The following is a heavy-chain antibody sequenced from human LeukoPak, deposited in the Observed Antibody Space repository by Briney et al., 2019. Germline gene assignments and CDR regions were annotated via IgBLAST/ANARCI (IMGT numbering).Heavy chain of an antibody. CDR1: GYTFTSYG. CDR3: ARGVVIAVAGPLDY. V-gene: IGHV1-69*13. D-gene: IGHD6-19*01. Sequence: SVKVSCKASGYTFTSYGISWVRQAPGQGLEWMGGIIPIFGTANYAQKFQGRVTITADESTSTAYMELSSLRSEDTAVYYCARGVVIAVAGPLDYWGQGTLVTVSS. J-gene: IGHJ4*02. CDR2: IIPIFGTA.